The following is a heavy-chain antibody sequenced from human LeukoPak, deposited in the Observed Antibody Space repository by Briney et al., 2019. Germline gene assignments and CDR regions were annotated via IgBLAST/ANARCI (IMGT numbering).Heavy chain of an antibody. J-gene: IGHJ4*02. Sequence: GGSLRLSCAASGFTFSSYAMHWVRQAPGKGLEWVAVISYDGSNKYYADSVKGRFTISRDNSKNTLYLQMNSLRAEDTAVYYCARSRGGWLQQIDYWGQGTLVTVSS. D-gene: IGHD5-24*01. CDR2: ISYDGSNK. CDR1: GFTFSSYA. V-gene: IGHV3-30*04. CDR3: ARSRGGWLQQIDY.